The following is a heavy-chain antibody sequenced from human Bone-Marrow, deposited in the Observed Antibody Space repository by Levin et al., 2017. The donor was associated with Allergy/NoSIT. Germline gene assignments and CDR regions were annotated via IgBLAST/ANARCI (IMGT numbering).Heavy chain of an antibody. CDR1: GASMNNYY. Sequence: SQTLSLTRSVSGASMNNYYWTWVRQPPGKGLEWIGYIYYTGSTIHNPSLQSRVTISLDTSKNQFSLKLTSVTAADTAVYYCARQGTGISSSDYWGQGTLVTVSS. D-gene: IGHD6-13*01. CDR3: ARQGTGISSSDY. V-gene: IGHV4-59*01. J-gene: IGHJ4*02. CDR2: IYYTGST.